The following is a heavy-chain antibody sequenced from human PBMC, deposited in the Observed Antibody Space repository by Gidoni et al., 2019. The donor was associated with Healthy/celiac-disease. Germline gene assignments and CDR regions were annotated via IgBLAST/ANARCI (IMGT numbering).Heavy chain of an antibody. CDR1: GCSFTRYW. Sequence: EVQLVQSGAEVKKPGESLKISCKGYGCSFTRYWIGWLRQMPGKVLEWMGIIYPGDSDTRYSPSFQGQVTISADKSISTAYLQWSSLKASDTAMYYCASDSSGYYYSLSAFDIWGQGTMVTVSS. CDR2: IYPGDSDT. D-gene: IGHD3-22*01. V-gene: IGHV5-51*01. J-gene: IGHJ3*02. CDR3: ASDSSGYYYSLSAFDI.